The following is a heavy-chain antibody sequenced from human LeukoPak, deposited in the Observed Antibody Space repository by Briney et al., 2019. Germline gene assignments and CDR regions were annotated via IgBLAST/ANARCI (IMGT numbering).Heavy chain of an antibody. V-gene: IGHV3-7*01. CDR1: GFTFSSYW. CDR3: AITTPLGGAAAGTYDY. CDR2: IKQDGSEK. D-gene: IGHD6-13*01. Sequence: GGSLRLSCAASGFTFSSYWMSWVRQAPANGLEWVANIKQDGSEKYYVDSVKGRFTISRDNAKNSLYLQMNSLRAEDTAVYYCAITTPLGGAAAGTYDYWGPRTLVTVSS. J-gene: IGHJ4*02.